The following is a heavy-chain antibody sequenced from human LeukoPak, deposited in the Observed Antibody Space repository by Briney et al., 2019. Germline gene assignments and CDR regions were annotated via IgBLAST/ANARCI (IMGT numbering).Heavy chain of an antibody. Sequence: GGSLGLSCAAFGFTFSDYYMTWIRQAPGKGLEWVSSISSSGYTIYYADSVKGRFTISRDNAKNSLYLQMNSLRAEDTAVYYCAELGITMIGGVWGKGTTVTISS. CDR1: GFTFSDYY. J-gene: IGHJ6*04. CDR3: AELGITMIGGV. D-gene: IGHD3-10*02. V-gene: IGHV3-11*04. CDR2: ISSSGYTI.